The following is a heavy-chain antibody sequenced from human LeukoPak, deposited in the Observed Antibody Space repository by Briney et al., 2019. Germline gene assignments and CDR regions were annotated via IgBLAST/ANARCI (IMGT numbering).Heavy chain of an antibody. CDR2: INPSGGST. J-gene: IGHJ5*02. Sequence: ASVKVSCKASGYTFTSYYMHWVRQAPGQGLEWMGIINPSGGSTSYAQKFQGRVTMTRDMSTSTVYMELSSLRSEDTAVYYCARGGLNDYSNYNWFDPWGQGTLVTVSS. CDR1: GYTFTSYY. V-gene: IGHV1-46*01. CDR3: ARGGLNDYSNYNWFDP. D-gene: IGHD4-11*01.